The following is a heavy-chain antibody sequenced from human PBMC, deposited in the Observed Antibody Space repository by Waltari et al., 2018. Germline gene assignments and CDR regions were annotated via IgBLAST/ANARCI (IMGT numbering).Heavy chain of an antibody. Sequence: QVQLQESAPGLVKPSETLSLTCTVSGGSISSYYWSWIRQPPGKGLEWIGYIYSSGSTNYNPSLKSRVTISVDTSKNQFSLKLSSVTAADTAVYYCARAPDDFWSGYNFDYWGQGTLVTVSS. CDR3: ARAPDDFWSGYNFDY. CDR2: IYSSGST. D-gene: IGHD3-3*01. CDR1: GGSISSYY. J-gene: IGHJ4*02. V-gene: IGHV4-59*01.